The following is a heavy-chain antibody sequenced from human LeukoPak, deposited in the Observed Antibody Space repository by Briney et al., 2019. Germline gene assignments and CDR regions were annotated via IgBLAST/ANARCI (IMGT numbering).Heavy chain of an antibody. V-gene: IGHV3-30*18. D-gene: IGHD6-19*01. Sequence: GGSLRLSCAASGFTFSSYGMHWVRQAPGKGLEWVAVISYDGSNKYYADSVKGRFTISRDSSKNTLYLQMNSLRAEDTAVYYCAKDVSSGWYESLDYWGQGTLVTVSS. CDR3: AKDVSSGWYESLDY. CDR1: GFTFSSYG. CDR2: ISYDGSNK. J-gene: IGHJ4*02.